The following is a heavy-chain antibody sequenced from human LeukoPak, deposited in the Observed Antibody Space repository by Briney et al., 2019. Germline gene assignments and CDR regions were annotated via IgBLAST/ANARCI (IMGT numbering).Heavy chain of an antibody. CDR3: AAATTGYTSSRNWFDP. J-gene: IGHJ5*02. CDR1: GFTFSSYW. D-gene: IGHD6-6*01. V-gene: IGHV3-7*01. Sequence: GGSLRLSCAASGFTFSSYWMSWVRQAPGKGLEWVANIKQDGSEKYYVDSVKGRFTISRDNAKNSLYLQMNSLRAEDTAVYYCAAATTGYTSSRNWFDPWGQGTLATVSS. CDR2: IKQDGSEK.